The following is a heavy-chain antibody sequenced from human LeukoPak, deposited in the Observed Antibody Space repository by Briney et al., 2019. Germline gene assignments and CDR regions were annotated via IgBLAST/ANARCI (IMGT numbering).Heavy chain of an antibody. CDR1: GYTFPSYD. CDR3: ARTPGGRFLDWLLSPYYYYMDV. Sequence: ASVKVSCKASGYTFPSYDINWLRQATGQGLEWMGWMNHNRGNTGYAQKFQGTDNMTSNTSISTAYMELRSLRSEDTAVYYCARTPGGRFLDWLLSPYYYYMDVWGKGTTVTVSS. V-gene: IGHV1-8*01. D-gene: IGHD3/OR15-3a*01. CDR2: MNHNRGNT. J-gene: IGHJ6*03.